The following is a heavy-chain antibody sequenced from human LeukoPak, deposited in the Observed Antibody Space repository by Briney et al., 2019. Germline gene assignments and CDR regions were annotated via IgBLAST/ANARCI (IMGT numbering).Heavy chain of an antibody. CDR1: GGSFSGYY. CDR2: INHSGST. V-gene: IGHV4-34*01. CDR3: ARDPRYYSSGWYNWFDP. J-gene: IGHJ5*02. D-gene: IGHD6-19*01. Sequence: SETLSLTCAVYGGSFSGYYWSWIRQPPGKGLEWIGEINHSGSTNYNPSLKSQVTMSVDTSKNQFSLKLSSVTAADTAVYYCARDPRYYSSGWYNWFDPWGQGTLVTVSS.